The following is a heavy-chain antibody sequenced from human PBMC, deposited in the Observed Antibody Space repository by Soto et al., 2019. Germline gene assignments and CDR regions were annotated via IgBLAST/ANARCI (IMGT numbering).Heavy chain of an antibody. Sequence: SETLSLTCAVYGGSFSDFFWNWIRQPPGKGLEWIGEINHSGSTNYNPSLKSRVTISVDTSKNQFSLKLSSVTAADTAVYFCASGIVGAAASYYYYGMDVWGRGTTVTV. CDR2: INHSGST. V-gene: IGHV4-34*01. CDR1: GGSFSDFF. D-gene: IGHD1-26*01. CDR3: ASGIVGAAASYYYYGMDV. J-gene: IGHJ6*02.